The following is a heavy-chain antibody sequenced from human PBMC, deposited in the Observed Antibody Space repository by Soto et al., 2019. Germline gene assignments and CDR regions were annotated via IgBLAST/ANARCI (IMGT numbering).Heavy chain of an antibody. CDR1: GGTFSSSA. Sequence: QVQLVQSGAEMREPGSSVKVSCKASGGTFSSSAINWLRQAPGQGPEWMGGIIPTFGTANYIEKFRGRVTITADTSTSTAYMAVSSLTSEDTAMYCCARYETAGHRGFDIWGQGTMVTVSS. CDR3: ARYETAGHRGFDI. J-gene: IGHJ3*02. V-gene: IGHV1-69*06. CDR2: IIPTFGTA. D-gene: IGHD6-19*01.